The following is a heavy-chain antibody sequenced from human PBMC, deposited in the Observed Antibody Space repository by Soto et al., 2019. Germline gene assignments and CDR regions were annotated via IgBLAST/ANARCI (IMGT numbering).Heavy chain of an antibody. Sequence: QVQLVESGGGVVQPGRSLRLSCAASGFTFSSYGMHWVRQAPGKGLEWVAVISYDGSNKYYADSVKGRFTISRDNSKNTLYLQMNSLRAEDTAVYYCAKDLLGPGRAYGMDVWGQGTTFTFSS. D-gene: IGHD7-27*01. V-gene: IGHV3-30*18. CDR1: GFTFSSYG. CDR3: AKDLLGPGRAYGMDV. CDR2: ISYDGSNK. J-gene: IGHJ6*02.